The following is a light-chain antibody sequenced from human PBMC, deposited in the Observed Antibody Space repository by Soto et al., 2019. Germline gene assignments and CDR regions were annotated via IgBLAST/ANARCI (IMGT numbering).Light chain of an antibody. CDR3: QQNNKWPPVT. Sequence: EVVMTQSPATVSVFPGEGVTLSCRASQTISTDLAWYQQKPDQAPRLLIYGASTRATGVPDRFSGGGSGTEFTLTISSLQSEDFAFYYCQQNNKWPPVTFGAGTKVEIK. V-gene: IGKV3-15*01. CDR2: GAS. J-gene: IGKJ4*01. CDR1: QTISTD.